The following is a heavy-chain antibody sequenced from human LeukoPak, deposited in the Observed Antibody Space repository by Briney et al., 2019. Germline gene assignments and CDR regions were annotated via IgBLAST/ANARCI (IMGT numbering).Heavy chain of an antibody. V-gene: IGHV3-69-1*02. CDR1: GFIFSDYS. J-gene: IGHJ4*02. Sequence: SGGSLRLSCTASGFIFSDYSVNWVRQAPGKGLEWVSCITGISDIYYADSVKGRFTISRDNAKNSVYLQMNSLRAEDTGIYYCARAIRLWGQGTLVTVSS. D-gene: IGHD1-1*01. CDR2: ITGISDI. CDR3: ARAIRL.